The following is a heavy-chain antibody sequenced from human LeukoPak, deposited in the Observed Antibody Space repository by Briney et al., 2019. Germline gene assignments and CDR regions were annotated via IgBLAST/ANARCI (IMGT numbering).Heavy chain of an antibody. CDR3: ARVIGYCSSTSCYWFDP. CDR1: GYSISSGYY. D-gene: IGHD2-2*01. CDR2: IYHSGST. Sequence: SETLSLTCAVSGYSISSGYYWGWIRQPPGKGLEWIGRIYHSGSTYYNPSLKSRVTISVDTSKNQFSLKLSSVTAADTAVYYCARVIGYCSSTSCYWFDPWGQGTLVTVSP. V-gene: IGHV4-38-2*01. J-gene: IGHJ5*02.